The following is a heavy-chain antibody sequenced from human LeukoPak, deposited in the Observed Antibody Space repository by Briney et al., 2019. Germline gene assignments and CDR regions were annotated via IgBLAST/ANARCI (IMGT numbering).Heavy chain of an antibody. V-gene: IGHV3-30*18. Sequence: GGSLRLSCAGSGFTFSSYGMHWVRQAPGKGLEWVAVTSYDGSNKFYADSVKGRFTISRDNSENTLYLQMNTLRAEDTAVYYCAKGIGSYYDYWGQGILVTVSS. J-gene: IGHJ4*02. CDR3: AKGIGSYYDY. CDR1: GFTFSSYG. CDR2: TSYDGSNK. D-gene: IGHD3-10*01.